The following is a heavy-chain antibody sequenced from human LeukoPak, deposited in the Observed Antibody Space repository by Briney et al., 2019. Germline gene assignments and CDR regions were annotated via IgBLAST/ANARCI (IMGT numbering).Heavy chain of an antibody. D-gene: IGHD4-17*01. CDR1: GYTFTSYD. V-gene: IGHV1-69*05. CDR3: ASEVTGNYGDYVSYYYYYMDV. CDR2: IIPIFGTA. J-gene: IGHJ6*03. Sequence: SVKVSCKASGYTFTSYDINWVRQATGQGLEWMGRIIPIFGTANYAQKFQGRGAITTDESTSTAYMELSSLRSEDTAVYYCASEVTGNYGDYVSYYYYYMDVWGKGTTVTVSS.